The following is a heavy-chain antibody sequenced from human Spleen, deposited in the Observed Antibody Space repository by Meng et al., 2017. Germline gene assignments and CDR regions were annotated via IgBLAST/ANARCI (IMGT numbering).Heavy chain of an antibody. CDR1: GFTFSDYY. CDR2: ISSSGSII. J-gene: IGHJ4*02. D-gene: IGHD6-13*01. Sequence: GESLKISCAASGFTFSDYYMSWIRQAPGKGLEWVSYISSSGSIIYYADSVKGRFTISRDNAKKSLYLQMNSLRAEDTAVYYCAREVRSWYYFDYWGQGTLVTVSS. V-gene: IGHV3-11*04. CDR3: AREVRSWYYFDY.